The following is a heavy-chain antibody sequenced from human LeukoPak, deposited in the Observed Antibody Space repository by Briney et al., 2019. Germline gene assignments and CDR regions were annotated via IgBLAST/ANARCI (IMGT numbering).Heavy chain of an antibody. J-gene: IGHJ4*02. Sequence: PGGSLRLSCAASGFIFSSYGMRWVRQAPGKGLEWVSAISRSDGSTSYADSVKGRFTISRDNSKNTLYLEMNSLEVEDSAVYYCAKGKESSDRYNFDYWGQGTLVSVSS. CDR3: AKGKESSDRYNFDY. CDR1: GFIFSSYG. D-gene: IGHD6-25*01. CDR2: ISRSDGST. V-gene: IGHV3-23*01.